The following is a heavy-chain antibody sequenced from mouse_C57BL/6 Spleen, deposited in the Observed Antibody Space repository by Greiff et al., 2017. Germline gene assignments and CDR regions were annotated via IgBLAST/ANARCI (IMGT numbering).Heavy chain of an antibody. CDR2: ISYDGSN. Sequence: VQLQQSGPGLVKPSQSLSLTCSVTGYSITSGYYWNWIRQFPGNKLEWMGYISYDGSNNYNPSLKNRISITRDTSKNQFFLKLNSVTTEDTATYYCARDQSPFDYYGSRGDYWGQGTTLTVSS. V-gene: IGHV3-6*01. J-gene: IGHJ2*01. CDR3: ARDQSPFDYYGSRGDY. D-gene: IGHD1-1*01. CDR1: GYSITSGYY.